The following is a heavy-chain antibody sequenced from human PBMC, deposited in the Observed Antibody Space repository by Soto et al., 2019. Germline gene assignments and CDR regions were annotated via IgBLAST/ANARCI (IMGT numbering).Heavy chain of an antibody. J-gene: IGHJ6*03. CDR2: IYYSGST. CDR3: ARVPSIAVAGTFYMDV. Sequence: SETLSLTCTVSGGSISSGGYYWSWIRQHPGKGLEWIGYIYYSGSTYYNPSLKSRVTISVDTSKNQYSLKLSSVTAADTAVYYCARVPSIAVAGTFYMDVWGKGTTVTVSS. V-gene: IGHV4-31*03. D-gene: IGHD6-19*01. CDR1: GGSISSGGYY.